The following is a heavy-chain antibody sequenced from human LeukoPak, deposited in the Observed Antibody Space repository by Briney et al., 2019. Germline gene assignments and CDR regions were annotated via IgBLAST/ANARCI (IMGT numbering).Heavy chain of an antibody. V-gene: IGHV4-39*07. Sequence: SEALSLTCTVSGGSISSSSYYWGWIRQPPGKGLEWIGSIYYSGSTYYNPSLKSRVTISVDTSKNQFSLKLSSVTAADTAVYYCARAAATTSGDAFDIWGQGTMVTVSS. CDR1: GGSISSSSYY. CDR3: ARAAATTSGDAFDI. CDR2: IYYSGST. J-gene: IGHJ3*02. D-gene: IGHD6-25*01.